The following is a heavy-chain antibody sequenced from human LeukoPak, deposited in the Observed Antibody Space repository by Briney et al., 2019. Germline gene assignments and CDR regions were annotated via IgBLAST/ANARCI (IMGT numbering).Heavy chain of an antibody. Sequence: SVKVSCKTSGFTFSSSTVQWVRQARGQGLEWIGWIVVGSGDTNYAQKFQERVTITSDMSTSTAYMDLSSLRSEDTAVYYCAARPNDYITFDLWAKGQWLPSLQ. D-gene: IGHD3-16*01. J-gene: IGHJ3*01. CDR3: AARPNDYITFDL. CDR1: GFTFSSST. CDR2: IVVGSGDT. V-gene: IGHV1-58*01.